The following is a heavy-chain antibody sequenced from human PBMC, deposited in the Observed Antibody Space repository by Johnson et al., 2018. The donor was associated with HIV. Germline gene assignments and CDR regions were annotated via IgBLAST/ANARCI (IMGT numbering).Heavy chain of an antibody. Sequence: VQLLESGGGLIQPGGSLRLSCAASGFPVSRNYMTWVRQAPGKGLECVSVIYNNDGTQYADSAKGRFTLSRDNSKNTVYLQMNNLRPEDTAVYYCETAYCGGGTCPLWSAFDIWGQGTKVTVSS. CDR1: GFPVSRNY. CDR3: ETAYCGGGTCPLWSAFDI. D-gene: IGHD2-15*01. J-gene: IGHJ3*02. CDR2: IYNNDGT. V-gene: IGHV3-53*01.